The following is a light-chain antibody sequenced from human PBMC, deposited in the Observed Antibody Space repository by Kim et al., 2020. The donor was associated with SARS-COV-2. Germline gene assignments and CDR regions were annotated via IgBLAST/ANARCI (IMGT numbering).Light chain of an antibody. Sequence: DIQMTQSPSSLSASVGDRVTITCRASQTISVYLTWYQHKPGQAPKLLIYSASTLQSGVPSRFSGSGSGTDFTLTISSLQPEDFASYYCLQTYTTPFTFGPGTKVDVK. CDR1: QTISVY. CDR3: LQTYTTPFT. CDR2: SAS. V-gene: IGKV1-39*01. J-gene: IGKJ3*01.